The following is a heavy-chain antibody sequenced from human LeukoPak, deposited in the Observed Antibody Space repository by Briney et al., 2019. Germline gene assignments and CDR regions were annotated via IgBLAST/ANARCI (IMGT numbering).Heavy chain of an antibody. CDR2: IYYSGST. D-gene: IGHD6-6*01. CDR3: ARMSIAARPWYYGMDV. J-gene: IGHJ6*02. CDR1: GGSISSYY. V-gene: IGHV4-59*08. Sequence: SETLSLTCTVSGGSISSYYWSWIRQPPGKGLEWIGYIYYSGSTNYNPSLKSRVTISVDTSKNQFSLKLSSVTAADTAVYYCARMSIAARPWYYGMDVWGQGTTVTVPS.